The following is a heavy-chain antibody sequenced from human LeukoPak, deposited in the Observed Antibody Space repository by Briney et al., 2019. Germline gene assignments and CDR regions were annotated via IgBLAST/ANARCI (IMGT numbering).Heavy chain of an antibody. CDR2: ISAYNGNT. D-gene: IGHD3-9*01. CDR1: GYTFTSYG. Sequence: ASVTVSCKASGYTFTSYGISWVRQAPGQGLEWMGWISAYNGNTNYAQKLLGRVTMTTDTSTSTAYMELRSLRSDDTAVYYCARDRLLRYFDWLLYKANWFDPWGQGTLVTVSS. CDR3: ARDRLLRYFDWLLYKANWFDP. V-gene: IGHV1-18*01. J-gene: IGHJ5*02.